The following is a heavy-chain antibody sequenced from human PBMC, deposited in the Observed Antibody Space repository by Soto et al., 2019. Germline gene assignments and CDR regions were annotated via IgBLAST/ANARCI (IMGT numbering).Heavy chain of an antibody. V-gene: IGHV1-2*02. CDR3: ARDPIVATVERGRLDY. Sequence: QVQLVQSGAEVKKPGASVKVSCRASGYTFSDYYIHWVRQAPGQGPEWMGWINPHSGGTNNAQSFQGRVTMTRDTSINTVYMELSWLRSDDTAVYYCARDPIVATVERGRLDYWGQGTQVTVSS. CDR1: GYTFSDYY. D-gene: IGHD2-15*01. J-gene: IGHJ4*02. CDR2: INPHSGGT.